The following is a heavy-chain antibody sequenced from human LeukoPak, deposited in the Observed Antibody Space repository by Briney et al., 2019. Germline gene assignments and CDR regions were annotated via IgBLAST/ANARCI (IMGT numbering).Heavy chain of an antibody. D-gene: IGHD2-2*01. CDR1: GGSISSSSYY. CDR2: IYYSGST. J-gene: IGHJ4*02. Sequence: SETLSLTCTVSGGSISSSSYYWGWIRQPPGKGLEWIGSIYYSGSTYYNPSLKSRVTISVDTSKNQFSLKLNSVTAADTAVYYCAREYCSSTSCYLMDYWGQGTLVTVSS. V-gene: IGHV4-39*07. CDR3: AREYCSSTSCYLMDY.